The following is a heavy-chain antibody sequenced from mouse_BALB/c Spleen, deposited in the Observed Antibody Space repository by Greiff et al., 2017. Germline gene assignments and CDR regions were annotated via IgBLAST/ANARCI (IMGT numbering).Heavy chain of an antibody. D-gene: IGHD2-4*01. CDR1: GYSITSDYA. CDR3: ARSGYGYDYDNYAMDY. V-gene: IGHV3-2*02. CDR2: ISYSGST. J-gene: IGHJ4*01. Sequence: VQLQQSGPGLVKPSQSLSLTCTVTGYSITSDYAWNWIRQFPGNKLEWMGYISYSGSTSYNPSLKSRISITRDTSKNQFFLQLNSVTTEDTATYYCARSGYGYDYDNYAMDYWGQGTSVTVSS.